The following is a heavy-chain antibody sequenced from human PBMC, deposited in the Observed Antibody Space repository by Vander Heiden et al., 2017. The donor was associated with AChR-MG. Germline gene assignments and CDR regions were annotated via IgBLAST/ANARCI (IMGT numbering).Heavy chain of an antibody. CDR1: GSTFTNYW. CDR2: IYPGDSDT. Sequence: EVQLVQSGAEVNTPGESLTISCKASGSTFTNYWIGWLRQLPGKGLERMGIIYPGDSDTSYGPSFKGQVTGSADKSITTAYLQWSSLKASDTAMYYCARHRGGGDNNWFDSWGQGTLVTVSS. V-gene: IGHV5-51*01. CDR3: ARHRGGGDNNWFDS. D-gene: IGHD3-16*01. J-gene: IGHJ5*01.